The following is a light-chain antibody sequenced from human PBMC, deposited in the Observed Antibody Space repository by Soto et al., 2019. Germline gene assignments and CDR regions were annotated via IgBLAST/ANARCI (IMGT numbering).Light chain of an antibody. CDR3: QQYGNSRA. J-gene: IGKJ1*01. CDR1: QSASSSY. CDR2: GAS. V-gene: IGKV3-20*01. Sequence: EIVLTQSPGNLSLSPGERATLSCRASQSASSSYLAWYQQKPGQAPRLFIYGASNRATGIPDRFIGSGSGTDFTLTSSRLEPEDVSVYYCQQYGNSRAFGQGTKVEIK.